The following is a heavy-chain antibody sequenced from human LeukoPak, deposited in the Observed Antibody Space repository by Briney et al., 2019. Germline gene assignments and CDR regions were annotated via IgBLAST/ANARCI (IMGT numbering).Heavy chain of an antibody. Sequence: PSETLSLTCAVYGGSFSGYYWSWIRQPPGKGLEWIGEINHSGSTNYNPSLKSRVTISVDTSKNQFSLQLNSVTPEDTAVYYCARVLYYYGSGSYSPQTYYYYMDVWGKGTTVTVSS. CDR3: ARVLYYYGSGSYSPQTYYYYMDV. CDR2: INHSGST. J-gene: IGHJ6*03. D-gene: IGHD3-10*01. CDR1: GGSFSGYY. V-gene: IGHV4-34*01.